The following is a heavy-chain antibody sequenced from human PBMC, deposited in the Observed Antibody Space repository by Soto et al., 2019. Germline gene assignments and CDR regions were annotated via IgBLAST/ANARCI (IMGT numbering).Heavy chain of an antibody. CDR1: GFTFSSYA. CDR3: AKDLSGSTLYGMDV. Sequence: PGGSLRLSCAASGFTFSSYAMSWVRQAPGKGLEWVSAISGSGGSTYYADSVKGRFTISRDNSKNTLYLQMNSLRAEDTAVYYCAKDLSGSTLYGMDVWGQGTTVTVSS. V-gene: IGHV3-23*01. J-gene: IGHJ6*02. D-gene: IGHD2-2*01. CDR2: ISGSGGST.